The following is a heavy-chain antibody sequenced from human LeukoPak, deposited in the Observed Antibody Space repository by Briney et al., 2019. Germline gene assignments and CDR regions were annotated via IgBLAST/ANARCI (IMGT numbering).Heavy chain of an antibody. Sequence: GGSLRLSCAASGFTFSSYSMNWVRQAPGKGLEWISYISSSGSNINYADSVKGRFTISRDNARNSLYLQMNSLRAEDTAVYYCASQFIDYYDSSGYYRYWGQGTLVTVSS. CDR3: ASQFIDYYDSSGYYRY. CDR2: ISSSGSNI. J-gene: IGHJ4*02. CDR1: GFTFSSYS. D-gene: IGHD3-22*01. V-gene: IGHV3-48*04.